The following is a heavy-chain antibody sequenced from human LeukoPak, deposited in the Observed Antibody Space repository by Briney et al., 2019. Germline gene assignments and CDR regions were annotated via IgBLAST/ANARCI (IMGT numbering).Heavy chain of an antibody. Sequence: GGSLKLSCAASGFTFSGSAMHWVRQASGKGLEWVGRIRSKANSYATAYAASVKGRFTISRDDSKNTAYLQMNSLRAEDTAVYYCARASLMVYAPNDYWGQGTLVTVSS. CDR2: IRSKANSYAT. V-gene: IGHV3-73*01. D-gene: IGHD2-8*01. J-gene: IGHJ4*02. CDR3: ARASLMVYAPNDY. CDR1: GFTFSGSA.